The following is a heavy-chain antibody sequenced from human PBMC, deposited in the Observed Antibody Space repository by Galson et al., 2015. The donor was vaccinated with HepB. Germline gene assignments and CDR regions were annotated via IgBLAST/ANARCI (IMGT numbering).Heavy chain of an antibody. CDR3: AKGQYSGKSLVDY. CDR2: VSWEGGST. CDR1: GFTFDNYI. Sequence: SLRLSCAASGFTFDNYIMHWVRQPPGKGLEWVSHVSWEGGSTYYADSVRGRFTISRDNSKNSLYLQMDSLKTEDTALYFCAKGQYSGKSLVDYWGQGSLVTVSS. V-gene: IGHV3-43*01. J-gene: IGHJ4*02. D-gene: IGHD4-23*01.